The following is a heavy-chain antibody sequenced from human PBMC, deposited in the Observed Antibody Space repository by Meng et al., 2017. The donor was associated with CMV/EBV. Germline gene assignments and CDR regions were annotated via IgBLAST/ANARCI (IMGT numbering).Heavy chain of an antibody. CDR2: IWYDGSNK. Sequence: GESLKISCAASGFTFSSYGMHWVRQAPGKGLEWVAVIWYDGSNKYYADSVKGRFTISRGNSKNTLYLQMNSLRAEDTAVYYCARDGLDIVATISGDYFDYWGQGTLVTVSS. CDR1: GFTFSSYG. D-gene: IGHD5-12*01. CDR3: ARDGLDIVATISGDYFDY. J-gene: IGHJ4*02. V-gene: IGHV3-33*01.